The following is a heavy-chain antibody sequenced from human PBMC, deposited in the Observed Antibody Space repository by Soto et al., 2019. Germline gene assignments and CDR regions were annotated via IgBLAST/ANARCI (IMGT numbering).Heavy chain of an antibody. CDR1: GGTFSSYT. D-gene: IGHD2-2*01. Sequence: QVQLVQSGAEVKKPGSSVKVSCKASGGTFSSYTISWVRQAPGQGLEWMGRIIPILGIAYYAQKFQGRVTITADKSTSTAYMELSSLRSEDTVVYYCATPSGYCSSTSCSHARYYYGMDVWGQGTTVTVFS. J-gene: IGHJ6*02. CDR3: ATPSGYCSSTSCSHARYYYGMDV. CDR2: IIPILGIA. V-gene: IGHV1-69*02.